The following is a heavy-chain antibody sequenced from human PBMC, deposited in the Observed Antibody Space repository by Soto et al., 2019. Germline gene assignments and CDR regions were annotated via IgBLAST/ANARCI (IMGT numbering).Heavy chain of an antibody. D-gene: IGHD1-7*01. CDR1: AFTFSDYA. J-gene: IGHJ4*02. Sequence: GGCLTPSCPASAFTFSDYAMSWVRQVPGKGLVFVSSSSSGGGNPHYADSVKGRITISRNNSKNTLNLQMNNLRAEDTAVYYCARDAITGTTALDYWGQGTLVTVSS. CDR2: SSSGGGNP. CDR3: ARDAITGTTALDY. V-gene: IGHV3-23*01.